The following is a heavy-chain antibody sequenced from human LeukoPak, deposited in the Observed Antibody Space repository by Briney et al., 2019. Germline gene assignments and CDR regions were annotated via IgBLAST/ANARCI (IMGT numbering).Heavy chain of an antibody. Sequence: GSSVKVSCKASGGAFSSYAISWVRQAPGQGLEWMGRIIPIFGTANYAQKFQGRATITTDESTSTAYMELSSLRSEDTAVYYCARGIAAAGWGNYYYYCMDVWGKGTTVTVSS. D-gene: IGHD6-13*01. CDR1: GGAFSSYA. CDR2: IIPIFGTA. J-gene: IGHJ6*03. CDR3: ARGIAAAGWGNYYYYCMDV. V-gene: IGHV1-69*05.